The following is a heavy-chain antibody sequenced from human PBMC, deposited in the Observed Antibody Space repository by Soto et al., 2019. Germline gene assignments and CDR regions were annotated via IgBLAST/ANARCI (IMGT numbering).Heavy chain of an antibody. CDR1: GGSFDDFY. Sequence: QVQLQQWGAGLLRPSETLSLTCAFYGGSFDDFYWSWVRQSPGKGLEWVGEISQDGGTNYSPSLASRVSISVDTSKNHFSLPLRSVTAADTGLYYCARGQLVWYGDLTPYHRDMDVWGQGTTVTVSS. V-gene: IGHV4-34*02. CDR2: ISQDGGT. D-gene: IGHD3-10*01. CDR3: ARGQLVWYGDLTPYHRDMDV. J-gene: IGHJ6*02.